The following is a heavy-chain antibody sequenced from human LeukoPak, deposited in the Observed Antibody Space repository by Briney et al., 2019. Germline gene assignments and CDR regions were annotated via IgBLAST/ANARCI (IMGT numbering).Heavy chain of an antibody. CDR2: VTGSGGST. V-gene: IGHV3-23*01. Sequence: GGSLRLSCAASGFTFSTYAMGWVRQAPGKGLEWVSTVTGSGGSTYYADSVNGRVTISRDNSKNTLFLQMASLSADDTALYYCAKDMVVETPTGIFDFWGQGTLVTVSS. CDR1: GFTFSTYA. D-gene: IGHD2-21*02. J-gene: IGHJ4*02. CDR3: AKDMVVETPTGIFDF.